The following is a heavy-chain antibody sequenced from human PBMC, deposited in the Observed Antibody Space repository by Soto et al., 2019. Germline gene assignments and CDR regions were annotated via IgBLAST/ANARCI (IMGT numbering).Heavy chain of an antibody. Sequence: ASVKVSCKASGGTFSSYTISWVRQAPGQGLEWMGRIIPILGIANYAQKFQGRVTITADKSTSTAYMELSSLRSEDTAVYYCARDRPPNYYGSGSYYMDWGQGTLVTVSS. J-gene: IGHJ4*02. CDR3: ARDRPPNYYGSGSYYMD. V-gene: IGHV1-69*04. CDR2: IIPILGIA. D-gene: IGHD3-10*01. CDR1: GGTFSSYT.